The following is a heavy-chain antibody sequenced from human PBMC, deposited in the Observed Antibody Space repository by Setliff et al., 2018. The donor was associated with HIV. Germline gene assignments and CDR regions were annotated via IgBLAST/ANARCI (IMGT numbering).Heavy chain of an antibody. CDR3: ARSGCKGGSCWSHSVMVY. J-gene: IGHJ4*02. CDR2: AYYGGSTDYN. V-gene: IGHV4-4*02. Sequence: SETLSLTCAVSGVSISSSNWWSWVRQPPGKGLEWIGNAYYGGSTDYNTYNPSLKSRVTVIIDIYKNQMSLNLTSMSAADSAVYYCARSGCKGGSCWSHSVMVYWGQGALVTVSS. D-gene: IGHD2-15*01. CDR1: GVSISSSNW.